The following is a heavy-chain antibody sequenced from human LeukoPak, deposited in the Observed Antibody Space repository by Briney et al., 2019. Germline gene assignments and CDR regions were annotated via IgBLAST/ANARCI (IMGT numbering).Heavy chain of an antibody. J-gene: IGHJ4*02. V-gene: IGHV3-9*01. CDR2: ISWNSGSI. CDR3: ASSGSYYRNFDY. CDR1: GFTFDDYA. D-gene: IGHD3-10*01. Sequence: GGTLRLSCAASGFTFDDYAMHWVRQAPGKGLEWVSGISWNSGSIGYADSVKGRFTISRDNAKNSLYLQMNSLGAEDTALYYCASSGSYYRNFDYWGQGTLVTVSS.